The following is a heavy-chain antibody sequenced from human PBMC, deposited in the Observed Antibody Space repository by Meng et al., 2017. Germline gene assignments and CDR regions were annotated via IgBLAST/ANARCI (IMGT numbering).Heavy chain of an antibody. CDR2: IIPIFGTA. D-gene: IGHD4-11*01. Sequence: QQLRGESWGRGKEPGSTVQVSCKASGGTFSSYAISWVGQAPGQGVEWMGGIIPIFGTANYAQKFQGRVTITAEESTSTAYMELSSLRSEDTAVYYCARDDYSNYLPFDYWGQGTLVTVSS. CDR1: GGTFSSYA. CDR3: ARDDYSNYLPFDY. J-gene: IGHJ4*02. V-gene: IGHV1-69*01.